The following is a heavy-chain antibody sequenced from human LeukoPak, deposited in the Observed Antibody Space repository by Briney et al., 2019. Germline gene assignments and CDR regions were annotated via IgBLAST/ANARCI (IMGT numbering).Heavy chain of an antibody. CDR3: ARDPPSIAARPDGYYYYYYYMDV. Sequence: SETLSLTCTLSGGSISSGSYYWSWIRQPPGKGLEWIGRIYTSGSTNYNPSLKSRVTISVDTSKNQFYLNLSSVTAADTAVYYCARDPPSIAARPDGYYYYYYYMDVWGKGTTVTVSS. CDR1: GGSISSGSYY. D-gene: IGHD6-6*01. J-gene: IGHJ6*03. V-gene: IGHV4-61*02. CDR2: IYTSGST.